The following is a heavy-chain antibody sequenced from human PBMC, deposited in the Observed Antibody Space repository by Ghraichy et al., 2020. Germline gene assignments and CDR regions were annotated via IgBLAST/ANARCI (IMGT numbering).Heavy chain of an antibody. CDR1: GGSFSGYY. D-gene: IGHD3-10*01. Sequence: SETLSLTCAVYGGSFSGYYWSWIRQPPGKGLEWIGEINHSGSTNYNPSLKSRVTISVDTSKNQFSLKLSSVTAADTAVYYCARRYGSGRRRAWFDPWGQGTLVTVSS. V-gene: IGHV4-34*01. J-gene: IGHJ5*02. CDR2: INHSGST. CDR3: ARRYGSGRRRAWFDP.